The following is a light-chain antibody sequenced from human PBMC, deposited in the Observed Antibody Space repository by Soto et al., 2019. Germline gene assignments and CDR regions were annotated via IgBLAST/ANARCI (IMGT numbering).Light chain of an antibody. V-gene: IGLV1-40*01. J-gene: IGLJ3*02. CDR2: GTT. CDR3: QYYESSLNGMV. Sequence: QSVLTQPPSVSGAPGQRVTISCTGSSSNIGKGYDVHWYQQLPGTAPKLLIYGTTNRPSGVPDRFSGSKSGTSASLAIAGLQAEDEATYYCQYYESSLNGMVFGGGTKVTVL. CDR1: SSNIGKGYD.